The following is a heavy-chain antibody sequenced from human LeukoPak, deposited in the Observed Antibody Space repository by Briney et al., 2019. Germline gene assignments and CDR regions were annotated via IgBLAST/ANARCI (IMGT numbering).Heavy chain of an antibody. CDR2: IYTSGST. V-gene: IGHV4-61*02. J-gene: IGHJ5*02. CDR3: ARNPRNYYDSSGTARNWFDP. D-gene: IGHD3-22*01. Sequence: SETLSLTCTVSGGSISSGSYYWSWIRQPAGKGLEWIGRIYTSGSTNYNPSLKSRFTISVDTSKNQFSLKLSSVTAADTAVYYCARNPRNYYDSSGTARNWFDPWGQGTLVTVSS. CDR1: GGSISSGSYY.